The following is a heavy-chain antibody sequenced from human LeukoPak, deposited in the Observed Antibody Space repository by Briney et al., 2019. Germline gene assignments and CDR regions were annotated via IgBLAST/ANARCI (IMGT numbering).Heavy chain of an antibody. J-gene: IGHJ4*02. D-gene: IGHD3-3*01. V-gene: IGHV3-43*01. CDR1: GFIFEDFT. CDR2: INWHGTA. CDR3: ATTIFGVVTQSY. Sequence: GGSLRLSCAASGFIFEDFTMHWVRQAPGKTLEWVALINWHGTAYYRDSVKGRCTISRDNAGNSLHLQIDSLRDEDTAVYYCATTIFGVVTQSYWGQGTLLSVSS.